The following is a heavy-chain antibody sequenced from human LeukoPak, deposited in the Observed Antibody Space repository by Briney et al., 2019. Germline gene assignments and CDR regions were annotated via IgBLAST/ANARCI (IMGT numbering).Heavy chain of an antibody. Sequence: AGGSLRLSCAASGFTFSTYGFHWVRQAPGKGLEWVAIIPSGGGNIYYADSVRGRFTISRDNSQNTLYLQMDSLRAEDTAVYYCARDRSGRFDPWGQGTLATVSS. CDR3: ARDRSGRFDP. D-gene: IGHD3-10*01. V-gene: IGHV3-30*03. CDR2: IPSGGGNI. J-gene: IGHJ5*02. CDR1: GFTFSTYG.